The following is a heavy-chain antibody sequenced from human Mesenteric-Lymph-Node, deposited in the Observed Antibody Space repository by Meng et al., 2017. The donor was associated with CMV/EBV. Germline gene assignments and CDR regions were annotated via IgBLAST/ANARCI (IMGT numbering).Heavy chain of an antibody. CDR3: ARVGWGVVVPAAYYYYYGMDV. J-gene: IGHJ6*02. CDR2: MNPNSGNT. CDR1: GYTFTSYD. V-gene: IGHV1-8*01. D-gene: IGHD2-2*01. Sequence: ASVKVSCKASGYTFTSYDINWVRQATGQGLEWMGWMNPNSGNTGYAQKFQGSVTMTRNTSISTAYMELSSLRSEDTAVYYCARVGWGVVVPAAYYYYYGMDVWGQGTTVTVSS.